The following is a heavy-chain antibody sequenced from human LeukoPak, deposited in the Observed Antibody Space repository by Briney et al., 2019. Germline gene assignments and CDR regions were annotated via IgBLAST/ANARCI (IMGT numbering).Heavy chain of an antibody. J-gene: IGHJ4*02. V-gene: IGHV3-15*01. CDR1: GFTFSNAW. CDR2: IKIKTDGGTI. CDR3: TRISGSSSGPFDY. D-gene: IGHD1-26*01. Sequence: GGSLRLSCAASGFTFSNAWMSWVRQAPGKGLEWVGRIKIKTDGGTIEYGAPVKGRFTISRDDSKNTLYLQMNTLETEDTGVYYCTRISGSSSGPFDYWGQGSLVTVSS.